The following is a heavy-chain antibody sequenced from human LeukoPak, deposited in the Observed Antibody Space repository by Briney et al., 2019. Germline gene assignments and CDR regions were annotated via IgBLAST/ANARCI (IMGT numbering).Heavy chain of an antibody. J-gene: IGHJ4*02. Sequence: SETLSLTCAVSGGSISSGGYSWSWLRQPPGKGLEWIGYIYHSGSTYYNPSLKSRVTISVDTSKNQFSLKVNSVTAADTAVYYCARGSKSAAAPFDYWGQGALVTVSS. V-gene: IGHV4-30-2*05. D-gene: IGHD6-13*01. CDR2: IYHSGST. CDR1: GGSISSGGYS. CDR3: ARGSKSAAAPFDY.